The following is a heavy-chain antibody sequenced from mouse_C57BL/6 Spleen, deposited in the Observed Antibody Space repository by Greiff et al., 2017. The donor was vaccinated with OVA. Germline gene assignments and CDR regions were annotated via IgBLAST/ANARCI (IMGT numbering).Heavy chain of an antibody. CDR2: IYPSDSET. V-gene: IGHV1-61*01. J-gene: IGHJ2*01. Sequence: QVQLQQPGAELVRPGYSVKLSCKASGYTFTSYWMDWVKQRPGQGLEWIGNIYPSDSETHYNQKFKDKATLTVDKSSSTAYMQLSSLTSEDSAVYYCARKERYYFDYLGQGTTLTVSS. CDR1: GYTFTSYW. CDR3: ARKERYYFDY.